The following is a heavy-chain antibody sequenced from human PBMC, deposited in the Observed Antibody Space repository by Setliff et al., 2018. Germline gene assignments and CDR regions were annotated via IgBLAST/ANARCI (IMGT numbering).Heavy chain of an antibody. D-gene: IGHD6-13*01. CDR2: IYPSDSDI. CDR3: ARPAYSSRWYEIKGFDY. V-gene: IGHV5-51*01. Sequence: VESLKISCKGSGYNFINYWIGWVRQMPGKGLEWMGIIYPSDSDIRYSPSFQGQVTISADKSISTAYLQWSSLKASDTAIYYCARPAYSSRWYEIKGFDYWGQGTLVTVSS. J-gene: IGHJ4*02. CDR1: GYNFINYW.